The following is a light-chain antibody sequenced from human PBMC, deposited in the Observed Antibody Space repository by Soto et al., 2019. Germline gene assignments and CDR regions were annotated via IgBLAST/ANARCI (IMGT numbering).Light chain of an antibody. J-gene: IGKJ1*01. CDR1: QSVSSN. CDR2: GAS. Sequence: EIVMTQSPATLSVSPGERATLSCRASQSVSSNLAWYQQKPGQAPRLIIYGASTRATGIPARFSGSGSGTEFTLTISVLQSEDCAVYYCQQYNNWPPWTFGHGTKVEIK. CDR3: QQYNNWPPWT. V-gene: IGKV3-15*01.